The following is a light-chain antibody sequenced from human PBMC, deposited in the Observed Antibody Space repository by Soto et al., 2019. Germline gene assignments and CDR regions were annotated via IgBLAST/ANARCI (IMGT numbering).Light chain of an antibody. CDR2: GAS. Sequence: IVLTRSPGTLSLPPGERTTLSCRASQSVSSNLAWYQQKPGQAPRLLIYGASTRATGIPARFSGSGSGTEFTLTISSLQSEDFAVYYCQQYNNWPPLTFGGGTKVDI. CDR1: QSVSSN. J-gene: IGKJ4*01. V-gene: IGKV3-15*01. CDR3: QQYNNWPPLT.